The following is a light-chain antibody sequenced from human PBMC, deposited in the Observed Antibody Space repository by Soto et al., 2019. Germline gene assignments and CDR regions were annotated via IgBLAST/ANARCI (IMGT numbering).Light chain of an antibody. CDR1: QSVSSY. CDR2: DAS. V-gene: IGKV3-20*01. CDR3: QQYGSSLWT. J-gene: IGKJ1*01. Sequence: EIVLTQSPATLSLSPGERATLSCRASQSVSSYLAWYQQKPGQAPRLLIYDASNRATGIPDRFSGSGSGTDFTLIISRLEPEDFAVYYCQQYGSSLWTFGQGTKVDIK.